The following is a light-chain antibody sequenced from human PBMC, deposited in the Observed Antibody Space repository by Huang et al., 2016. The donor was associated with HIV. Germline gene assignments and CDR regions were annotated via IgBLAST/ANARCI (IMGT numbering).Light chain of an antibody. J-gene: IGKJ2*01. CDR3: HQRSNWPQT. CDR2: DAS. V-gene: IGKV3-11*01. Sequence: EIVLTQSPATLSLSPGERATLSCRASQSVDRYLAWYQHKPGQAPRLLIHDASNRATGIPARFMGSGSETDFTLTISSLEPEDFAVYYCHQRSNWPQTFGQGTKVEIK. CDR1: QSVDRY.